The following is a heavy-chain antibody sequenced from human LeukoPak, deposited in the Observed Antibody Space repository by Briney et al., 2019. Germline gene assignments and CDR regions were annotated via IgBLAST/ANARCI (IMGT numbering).Heavy chain of an antibody. CDR3: ARGRGVLLWFGEPRPYYFDY. D-gene: IGHD3-10*01. CDR1: GGSISSSIW. V-gene: IGHV4-4*02. CDR2: IYHSGST. Sequence: PSETLSLTCAVSGGSISSSIWWSWVRQPPGKGLEWIGEIYHSGSTNYNPSLKSRVTISVDKSKNQFSLKLSSVTAADTAVYYCARGRGVLLWFGEPRPYYFDYWGQGTLVTVSS. J-gene: IGHJ4*02.